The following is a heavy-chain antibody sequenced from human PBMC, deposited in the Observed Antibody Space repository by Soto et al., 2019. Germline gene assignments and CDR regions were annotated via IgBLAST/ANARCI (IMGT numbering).Heavy chain of an antibody. D-gene: IGHD5-12*01. Sequence: QVQLVESGGGVVQPGRSLRLSCAASGFTFSSYGMHWVRQAPGKGLEWVAVISYDGSNKYYADSVKGRFTISRDNSKNTLYLQMNSLRAEDTAVYYCAKDGGALYSGYDHHPSGYWGQGTLVTVSS. CDR3: AKDGGALYSGYDHHPSGY. V-gene: IGHV3-30*18. CDR1: GFTFSSYG. J-gene: IGHJ4*02. CDR2: ISYDGSNK.